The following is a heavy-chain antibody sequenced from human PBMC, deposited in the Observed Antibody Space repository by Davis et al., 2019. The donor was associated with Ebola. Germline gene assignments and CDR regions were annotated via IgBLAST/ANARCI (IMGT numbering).Heavy chain of an antibody. J-gene: IGHJ3*02. CDR1: GGSFSGYY. CDR3: ARVAYCSSTSCPNDAFDI. V-gene: IGHV4-34*01. D-gene: IGHD2-2*01. CDR2: INHSGST. Sequence: PSETLSLTCAVYGGSFSGYYWSWIRQPPGKGLEWIGEINHSGSTNYNPSLKSRVTISVDTSKNQFSLKLSSVTAADTAVYYCARVAYCSSTSCPNDAFDIWGQGTMVTVSS.